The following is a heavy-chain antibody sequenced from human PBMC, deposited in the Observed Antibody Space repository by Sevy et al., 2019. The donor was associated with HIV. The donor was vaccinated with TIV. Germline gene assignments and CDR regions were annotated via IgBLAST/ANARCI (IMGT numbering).Heavy chain of an antibody. CDR3: AKVKTSYSSSWTFDY. D-gene: IGHD6-13*01. CDR2: ISYDGSNK. Sequence: GGSLRLSCAASGFTFSSYGMHWVRQAPGKGLEWVAVISYDGSNKYYADSVKGRFTISRDNSKNTLYLQMNSLRAEDTAVYYCAKVKTSYSSSWTFDYWGQGTLVTVSS. V-gene: IGHV3-30*18. J-gene: IGHJ4*02. CDR1: GFTFSSYG.